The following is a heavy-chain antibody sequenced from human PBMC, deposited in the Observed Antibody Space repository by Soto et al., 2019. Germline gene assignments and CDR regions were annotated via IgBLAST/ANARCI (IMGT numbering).Heavy chain of an antibody. CDR3: AREGGGATAPFDY. D-gene: IGHD1-26*01. Sequence: PSETLSLTCTVSGDSISSNGYYWSWIRQPAGKGLAWLGRIYTSGSTNYNPSLKSRVTMSVDTSKNQFSLKLSSVTAADTAVYYCAREGGGATAPFDYWGQGTLVTVSS. CDR1: GDSISSNGYY. V-gene: IGHV4-61*02. J-gene: IGHJ4*02. CDR2: IYTSGST.